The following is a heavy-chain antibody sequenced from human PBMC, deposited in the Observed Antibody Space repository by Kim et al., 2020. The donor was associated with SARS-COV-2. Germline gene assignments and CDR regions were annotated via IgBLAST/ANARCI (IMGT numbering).Heavy chain of an antibody. J-gene: IGHJ4*02. D-gene: IGHD4-17*01. CDR3: ASVGGIYGDYPD. Sequence: SETLSLTCTVSGGSISSGGYYWSWIRQHPGKGLEWIGYIYYSGSTYYNPSLKSRVTISVDTSKNQFSLKLSSVTAADTAVYYCASVGGIYGDYPDWGQGTLVTVSS. V-gene: IGHV4-31*03. CDR1: GGSISSGGYY. CDR2: IYYSGST.